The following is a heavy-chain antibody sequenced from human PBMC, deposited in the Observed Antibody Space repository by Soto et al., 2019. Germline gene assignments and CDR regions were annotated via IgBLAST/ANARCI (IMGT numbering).Heavy chain of an antibody. CDR3: ARDITVAGTGFDY. J-gene: IGHJ4*02. Sequence: EVQVVESGGGLIQPGGSLRLSCAASGFPVSSTFMSWVRQAPGKVLEWVSVIYSGGSTYYADSVKGRFTISRDISKNTVYLQMNSLRDEDTAVYYCARDITVAGTGFDYWGRGTMVTESS. CDR1: GFPVSSTF. V-gene: IGHV3-53*01. CDR2: IYSGGST. D-gene: IGHD6-13*01.